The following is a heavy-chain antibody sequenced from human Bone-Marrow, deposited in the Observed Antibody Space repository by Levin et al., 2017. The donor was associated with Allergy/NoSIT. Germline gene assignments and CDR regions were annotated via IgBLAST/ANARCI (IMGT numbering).Heavy chain of an antibody. CDR2: INTNTGNP. CDR1: GYTFTSYA. Sequence: ASVKVSCKASGYTFTSYAMNWVRQAPGQGLEWMGWINTNTGNPTYAQGFTGRFVFSLDTSVSTAYLQISSLKAEDTAVYYCARDLMGDCSGGSCYPSLSHYWGQGTLVTVSS. D-gene: IGHD2-15*01. CDR3: ARDLMGDCSGGSCYPSLSHY. V-gene: IGHV7-4-1*02. J-gene: IGHJ4*02.